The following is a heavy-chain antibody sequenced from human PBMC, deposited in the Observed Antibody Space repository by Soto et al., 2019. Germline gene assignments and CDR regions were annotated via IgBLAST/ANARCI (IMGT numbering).Heavy chain of an antibody. Sequence: QVQLVQSGAEVKKPGSSVKVSCKASGGTFSSYAISWVRQAPGQGLEWMGGIIPIFGTANYAQKFQGRVTITADESTSTGYMELCSLRSEDTAVYYCARSRYSSSWYPNWFDPWGQGTLVTVSS. D-gene: IGHD6-13*01. CDR2: IIPIFGTA. V-gene: IGHV1-69*01. CDR3: ARSRYSSSWYPNWFDP. CDR1: GGTFSSYA. J-gene: IGHJ5*02.